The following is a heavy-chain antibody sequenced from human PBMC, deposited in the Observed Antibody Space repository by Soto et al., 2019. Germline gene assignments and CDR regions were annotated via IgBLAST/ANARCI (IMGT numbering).Heavy chain of an antibody. CDR2: FFIGGNT. Sequence: SQTMSLSSTVAGGSISSRTYYWGRMRQPPGKGLEWIASFFIGGNTYYNPSLKRRVTISVDTSKNQFALKLSCVTAADTAVYFCAGRHGRDSDAYYWGQGILVTVSS. CDR1: GGSISSRTYY. J-gene: IGHJ4*02. CDR3: AGRHGRDSDAYY. D-gene: IGHD3-10*01. V-gene: IGHV4-39*01.